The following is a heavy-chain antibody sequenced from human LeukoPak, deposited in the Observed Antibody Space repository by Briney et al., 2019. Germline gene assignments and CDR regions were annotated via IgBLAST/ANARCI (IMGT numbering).Heavy chain of an antibody. Sequence: QSGGSLRLSCSASGFAFSSYAMSWVRQAPGRGLEWVSAISGSLGTTYYAQPVKGRFTISRDNSKSTVYLQMDSLRAEDTAVYYCLKDLKNYSDRSNYWVWGQGAMVSVSS. V-gene: IGHV3-23*01. CDR3: LKDLKNYSDRSNYWV. CDR2: ISGSLGTT. J-gene: IGHJ3*01. D-gene: IGHD3-22*01. CDR1: GFAFSSYA.